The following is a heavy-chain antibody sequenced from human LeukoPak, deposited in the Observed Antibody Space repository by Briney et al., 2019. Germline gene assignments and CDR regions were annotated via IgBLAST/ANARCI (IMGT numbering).Heavy chain of an antibody. V-gene: IGHV3-9*01. CDR1: GFTFDDYA. D-gene: IGHD3-10*01. J-gene: IGHJ4*02. CDR2: ISWNSGSI. Sequence: GRSLRLSCAASGFTFDDYAMHWVRQAPGKGLEWVSGISWNSGSIGYADSVEGRFTISRDNAKNSLYLQMNSLRAEDTALYYCAKAGVEDNYYFDYWGQGTLVTVSS. CDR3: AKAGVEDNYYFDY.